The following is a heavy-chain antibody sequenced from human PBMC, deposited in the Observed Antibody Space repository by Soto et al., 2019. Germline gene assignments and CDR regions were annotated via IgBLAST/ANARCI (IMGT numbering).Heavy chain of an antibody. D-gene: IGHD5-18*01. J-gene: IGHJ4*02. CDR3: ARDPGYSYGYN. V-gene: IGHV1-3*01. CDR2: INAGNGNT. CDR1: GYTFTSYA. Sequence: QVQLVQSGAEVKKPGASVKVSCKASGYTFTSYAMHWVRQAPGQRLEWMGWINAGNGNTKYSQTFKGRVTITRDTSASTAYMELSSLRSEDTAVYSCARDPGYSYGYNWGQGTLVTVSS.